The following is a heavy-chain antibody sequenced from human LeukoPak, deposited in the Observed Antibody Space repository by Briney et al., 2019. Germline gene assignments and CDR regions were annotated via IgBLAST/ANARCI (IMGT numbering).Heavy chain of an antibody. CDR1: GVSFNGYY. CDR3: ARTQIYGSGSYYIGKYYYYGMDV. J-gene: IGHJ6*04. Sequence: SETLSLTCAVYGVSFNGYYWVWLPQPPGKGREGLGEINHSESTNYNPSLNSRVTISVDTAKNQFSLKLSSVTAADTAVYYCARTQIYGSGSYYIGKYYYYGMDVWGKGTTVTVSS. V-gene: IGHV4-34*01. D-gene: IGHD3-10*01. CDR2: INHSEST.